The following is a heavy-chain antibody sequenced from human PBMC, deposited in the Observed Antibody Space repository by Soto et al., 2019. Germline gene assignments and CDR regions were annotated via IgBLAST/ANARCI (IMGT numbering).Heavy chain of an antibody. J-gene: IGHJ4*02. Sequence: SETLSLTCAVYGGSFHGYYWSWIRQPPGKGLEWIGEINHSGSVNFNPTFKSRVSISVDTSKKKMSLQLSSVSAADKAVYYCAKGPQAGYYDSGTLYHSLPRGQATIVTVSS. CDR2: INHSGSV. CDR1: GGSFHGYY. CDR3: AKGPQAGYYDSGTLYHSLP. V-gene: IGHV4-34*01. D-gene: IGHD3-16*01.